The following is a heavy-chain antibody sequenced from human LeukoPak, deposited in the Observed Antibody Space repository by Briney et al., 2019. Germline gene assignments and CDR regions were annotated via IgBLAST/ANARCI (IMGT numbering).Heavy chain of an antibody. Sequence: PDRSLRLSCAASGFTFDDYAMHWVRQAPGKGLEWVSGIIWNSDSIGYADSVKGRFTISRDNAKNSLYLQMNSLRAEDTALYYCAKDISVGATPYYFDYWGQGTLVTVSS. CDR2: IIWNSDSI. D-gene: IGHD1-26*01. J-gene: IGHJ4*02. CDR3: AKDISVGATPYYFDY. CDR1: GFTFDDYA. V-gene: IGHV3-9*01.